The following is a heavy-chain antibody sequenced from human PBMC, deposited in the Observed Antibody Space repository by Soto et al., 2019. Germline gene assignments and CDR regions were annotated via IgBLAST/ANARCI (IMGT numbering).Heavy chain of an antibody. CDR1: GFTFSNYG. Sequence: ESVGGVVQPGRSLRLSCAASGFTFSNYGMHWVRQAPGKGLEWVAIIWYDGSNKYYADSVKGRFTISRDNSKNTVYLQMNSLRAEDTAMYFCAAGEPLNYRGQGTLVTVSS. CDR2: IWYDGSNK. D-gene: IGHD3-10*01. J-gene: IGHJ4*02. V-gene: IGHV3-33*01. CDR3: AAGEPLNY.